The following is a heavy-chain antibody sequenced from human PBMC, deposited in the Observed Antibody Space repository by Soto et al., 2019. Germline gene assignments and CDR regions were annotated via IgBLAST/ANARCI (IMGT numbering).Heavy chain of an antibody. CDR2: ISGSGGST. Sequence: GGSLRLSCAASGFTFSSYAMSWVRQAPGKGLEWVSAISGSGGSTYYADSVKGRFTISRDNSKNTLYLQMNSLRAEDTAVYYCAKSLIAAEAGAVATAPNDYWGQGTLVTVSS. CDR3: AKSLIAAEAGAVATAPNDY. D-gene: IGHD6-13*01. CDR1: GFTFSSYA. V-gene: IGHV3-23*01. J-gene: IGHJ4*02.